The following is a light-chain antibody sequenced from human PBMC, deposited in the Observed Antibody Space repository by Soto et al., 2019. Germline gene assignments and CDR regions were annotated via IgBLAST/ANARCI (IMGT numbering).Light chain of an antibody. CDR1: QSITGW. CDR3: QQYNSYPIT. CDR2: DAS. V-gene: IGKV1-5*01. J-gene: IGKJ5*01. Sequence: DIHMSQSPCTRSASACRAGPITSRASQSITGWLAWYQQKPGKAPKLLIYDASSLESGVPSRFSGSGSGTEFTLTISSLQADDVATDYCQQYNSYPITFGQGTRLEIK.